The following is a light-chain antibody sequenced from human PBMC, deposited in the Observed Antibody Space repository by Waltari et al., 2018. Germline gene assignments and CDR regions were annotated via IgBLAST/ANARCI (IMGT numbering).Light chain of an antibody. J-gene: IGLJ1*01. CDR3: QVWDGSSAHYV. V-gene: IGLV3-21*02. CDR2: DVR. Sequence: SYVLTQPPSLSVAPGQTARITCGGDNIGIKSVHWFQQRPGQAPVLVVYDVRDRPSGIPERFSGATSGNTATLTSSGVGAGDEADYYCQVWDGSSAHYVFGTGTKVTVL. CDR1: NIGIKS.